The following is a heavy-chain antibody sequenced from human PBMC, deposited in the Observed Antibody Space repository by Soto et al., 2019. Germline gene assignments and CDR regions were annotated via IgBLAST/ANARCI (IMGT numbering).Heavy chain of an antibody. CDR2: ISGSGGST. CDR3: AKSPPGAGRPYYYYYYMDV. Sequence: GGSLRLSCAASGFTFSSYAMSWVRQAPGKGLEWVSGISGSGGSTYYADSVKGRFTISRDNSKNTLYVQMNSLRAEDTAVYYCAKSPPGAGRPYYYYYYMDVWGKGTTVTVSS. CDR1: GFTFSSYA. V-gene: IGHV3-23*01. J-gene: IGHJ6*03. D-gene: IGHD6-6*01.